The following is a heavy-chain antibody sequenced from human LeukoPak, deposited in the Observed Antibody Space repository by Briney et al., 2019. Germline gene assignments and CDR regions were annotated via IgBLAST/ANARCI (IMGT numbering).Heavy chain of an antibody. J-gene: IGHJ6*03. D-gene: IGHD1-1*01. CDR1: DDSITMYY. CDR2: VDHIGSI. CDR3: ARGRVSSSTWYSTYYYYFYMDV. Sequence: SETLSLTCSVSDDSITMYYWTWIRQPPGKGLEWIGYVDHIGSINFNPSLNGRVSISRDTTKNLFSLRLRSVTAADTAVYFCARGRVSSSTWYSTYYYYFYMDVWGKGTTVTVSS. V-gene: IGHV4-59*01.